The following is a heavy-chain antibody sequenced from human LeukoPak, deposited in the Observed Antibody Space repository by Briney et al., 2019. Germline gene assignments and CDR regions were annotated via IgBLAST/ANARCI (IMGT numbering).Heavy chain of an antibody. CDR3: ARDSGYCSSTSYYVGPFDY. J-gene: IGHJ4*02. CDR2: ISAYNGNT. D-gene: IGHD2-2*01. V-gene: IGHV1-18*01. Sequence: GASVKVSCKASGYTFTSYGISWVRQAPGQGLEWMGWISAYNGNTNYAQKLQGRVTMTTDTSTSTAYMELRSLRSDDTAVYYCARDSGYCSSTSYYVGPFDYWGQGTLVTVSS. CDR1: GYTFTSYG.